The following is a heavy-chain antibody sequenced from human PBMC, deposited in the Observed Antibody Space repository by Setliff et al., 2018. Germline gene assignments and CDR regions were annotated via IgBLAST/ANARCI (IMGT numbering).Heavy chain of an antibody. CDR1: GGSIGSSSYY. J-gene: IGHJ4*02. CDR2: IYYSGST. CDR3: ARILGYCSGGSCYVPY. Sequence: SETLSLTCTVSGGSIGSSSYYWGWIRQPPGKGLEWIGSIYYSGSTYYNPSLKSRVTISVDTSKNQFSLKLSSVTAADTAMYYCARILGYCSGGSCYVPYWGQGTLVTVS. D-gene: IGHD2-15*01. V-gene: IGHV4-39*07.